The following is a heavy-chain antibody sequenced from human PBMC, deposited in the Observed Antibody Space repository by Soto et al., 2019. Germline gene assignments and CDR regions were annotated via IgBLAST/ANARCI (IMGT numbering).Heavy chain of an antibody. V-gene: IGHV3-66*01. J-gene: IGHJ1*01. D-gene: IGHD6-19*01. CDR3: AREDPRLAVGAFQH. CDR2: IYSGGST. CDR1: GFTVSSNY. Sequence: EVQLVESGGGLVQPGGSLRLSCAASGFTVSSNYMSWVRQAPGRRLECVSIIYSGGSTYYADSVKGSFTISRDNSKNTLYLQMNSLRAEDTAIYYCAREDPRLAVGAFQHWGQGTLVTVSS.